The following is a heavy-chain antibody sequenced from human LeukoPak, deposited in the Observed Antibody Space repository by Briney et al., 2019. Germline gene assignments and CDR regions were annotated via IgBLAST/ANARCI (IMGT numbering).Heavy chain of an antibody. CDR1: GYTFTSYY. V-gene: IGHV1-2*02. D-gene: IGHD3-22*01. Sequence: ASVKVSCKASGYTFTSYYMHWVRQAPGQGLEWMGWINPNSGGTNYAQKFQGRVTMTRDTSISTAYMELSSLRSEDTAVYYCARDLGDVNYYDSSGYFLGLVYWGQGTLVTVSS. CDR2: INPNSGGT. CDR3: ARDLGDVNYYDSSGYFLGLVY. J-gene: IGHJ4*02.